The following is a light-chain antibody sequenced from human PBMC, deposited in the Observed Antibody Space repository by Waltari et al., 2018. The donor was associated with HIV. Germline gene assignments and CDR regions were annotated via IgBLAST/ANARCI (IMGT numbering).Light chain of an antibody. V-gene: IGKV1-27*01. J-gene: IGKJ1*01. Sequence: DIQMTQSPSSLSASVGDSVTITCRASQCISIYLAWYQQKLGKVPTLRIYKASTLHPGVPARFSGSGSGTDFTRTISSLQPEDVSTYYCQNYNSAPLTFGPGTKVEIK. CDR2: KAS. CDR1: QCISIY. CDR3: QNYNSAPLT.